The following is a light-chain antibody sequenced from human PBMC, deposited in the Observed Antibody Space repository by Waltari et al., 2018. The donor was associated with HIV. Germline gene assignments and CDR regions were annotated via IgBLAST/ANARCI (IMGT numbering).Light chain of an antibody. V-gene: IGLV2-14*01. CDR3: SSFAYTGTLV. CDR1: RNDLDFYTF. J-gene: IGLJ3*02. CDR2: GVN. Sequence: QSALTQPASVSGSPGQSLTITCTATRNDLDFYTFVSWYQQHPGQAPPRIILGVNNRPSGLSYRFSGSKSDNTASLTISGLQADDEADYYCSSFAYTGTLVFGGGTRLTVL.